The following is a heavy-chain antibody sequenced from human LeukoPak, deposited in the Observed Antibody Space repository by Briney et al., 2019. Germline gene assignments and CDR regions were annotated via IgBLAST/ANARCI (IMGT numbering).Heavy chain of an antibody. J-gene: IGHJ4*02. V-gene: IGHV4-38-2*02. CDR3: ARVHSWSGPDY. CDR2: IYHSGST. Sequence: SETLSLTCTVSGYSISTGYYWGWIRQPPGKGLEWIGSIYHSGSTYYNPSLKSRVTISVDTSKNQFSLKLRSVTAADTAVYYCARVHSWSGPDYSRQGTLVTVSS. D-gene: IGHD3-3*02. CDR1: GYSISTGYY.